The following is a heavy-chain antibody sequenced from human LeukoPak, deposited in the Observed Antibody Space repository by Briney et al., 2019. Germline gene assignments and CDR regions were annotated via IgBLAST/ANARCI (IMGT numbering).Heavy chain of an antibody. V-gene: IGHV1-8*01. CDR3: ARQVLLWFGELFYYGMDV. J-gene: IGHJ6*02. CDR2: MNPNSGNT. Sequence: GASVKVSCKASGYTFTIYDINWVRQATGQGLEWMGWMNPNSGNTGYAQKFQGRVTMTRNTSISTAYMELSSLRSEDTAVYYCARQVLLWFGELFYYGMDVWGQGTTVTVSS. CDR1: GYTFTIYD. D-gene: IGHD3-10*01.